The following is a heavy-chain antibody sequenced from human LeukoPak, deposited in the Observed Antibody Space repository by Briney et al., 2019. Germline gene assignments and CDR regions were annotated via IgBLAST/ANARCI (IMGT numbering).Heavy chain of an antibody. CDR1: GFTFSDYY. V-gene: IGHV3-11*01. Sequence: GGSLRLSCAASGFTFSDYYMSWIRQAPGKGLEWVSSISRGGNSTYYADSVRGRFTISRDNAKNSLYLQMNSLRAEDTAVYYCARDQYLDCRGQGTLVTVSS. CDR3: ARDQYLDC. J-gene: IGHJ4*02. CDR2: ISRGGNST.